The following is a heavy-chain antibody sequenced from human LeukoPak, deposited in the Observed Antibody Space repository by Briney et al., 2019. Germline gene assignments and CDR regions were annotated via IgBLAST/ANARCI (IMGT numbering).Heavy chain of an antibody. J-gene: IGHJ4*02. V-gene: IGHV3-53*05. Sequence: PGGSLRLSCAASGFTVSSNYMSWVRQAPGKGLEWVSVIYSGGSTYYADSVKGRFAISRDNSKNTLYLQMNSLRAEDTAVYYCAKDRSNSWTFDYWGQGILVTVSS. CDR1: GFTVSSNY. CDR3: AKDRSNSWTFDY. CDR2: IYSGGST. D-gene: IGHD6-13*01.